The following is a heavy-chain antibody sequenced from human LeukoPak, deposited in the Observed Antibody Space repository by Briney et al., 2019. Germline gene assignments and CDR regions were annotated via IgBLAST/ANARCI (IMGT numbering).Heavy chain of an antibody. CDR3: VSFYETY. J-gene: IGHJ4*02. Sequence: GGSLRLSCAASGNYWMHWVRQAPGKGLVWVSHINGDGSWTSYADSVKGRFTISKDNAKNTVYLQMNNLRAEGTAVYYCVSFYETYWGRGTLVTVSS. D-gene: IGHD2-2*01. CDR1: GNYW. CDR2: INGDGSWT. V-gene: IGHV3-74*01.